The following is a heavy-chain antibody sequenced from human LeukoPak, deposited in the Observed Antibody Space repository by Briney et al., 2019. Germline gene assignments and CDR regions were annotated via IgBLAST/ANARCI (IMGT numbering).Heavy chain of an antibody. Sequence: SETLSLTCAVSGYSISSGYYGGWIRQPPGKGLEWIGSIYHSGSTYYTPSLTSRVTISVDTSKNQFSLKLSSVTAADTAVYYCARLIIVTGSRFDYWGQGTLVTVSS. J-gene: IGHJ4*02. V-gene: IGHV4-38-2*01. D-gene: IGHD1-20*01. CDR3: ARLIIVTGSRFDY. CDR2: IYHSGST. CDR1: GYSISSGYY.